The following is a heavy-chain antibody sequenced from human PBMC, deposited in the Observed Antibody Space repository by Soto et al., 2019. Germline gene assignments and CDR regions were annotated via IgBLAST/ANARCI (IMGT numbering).Heavy chain of an antibody. D-gene: IGHD3-10*01. Sequence: QVQLVQSGAEVKKPGASVKVSCKASGYTFTSYYMHWVRQAPGQGLEWMGIINPSGGSTSYAQKFQGRLTMTRDTSTSTVYMELRSLRSEDAAVYYCARELHKRIDGSGSYVVDYWGQGTLVTVSS. CDR2: INPSGGST. CDR3: ARELHKRIDGSGSYVVDY. CDR1: GYTFTSYY. V-gene: IGHV1-46*01. J-gene: IGHJ4*02.